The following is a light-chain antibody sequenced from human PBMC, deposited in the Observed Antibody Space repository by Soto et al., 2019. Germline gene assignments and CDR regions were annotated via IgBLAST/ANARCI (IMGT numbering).Light chain of an antibody. CDR1: QSVRSN. CDR2: GAS. V-gene: IGKV3-15*01. Sequence: EVVMTQSPATLSVSPGERVTLSCRASQSVRSNLAWYQQKPGQSPRLLIYGASTRATGIPARFSGSGSGTDFTLTIRRLEPEDFAVYYCQQYGSSPYTFGQGTKVDIK. J-gene: IGKJ2*01. CDR3: QQYGSSPYT.